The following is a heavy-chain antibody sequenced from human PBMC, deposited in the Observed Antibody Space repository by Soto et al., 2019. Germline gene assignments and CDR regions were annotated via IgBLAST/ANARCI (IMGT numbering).Heavy chain of an antibody. CDR3: ARDWSPYGDYVGSGDY. CDR2: IWYDGSNK. CDR1: GFTFSSYG. J-gene: IGHJ4*02. D-gene: IGHD4-17*01. Sequence: PGGSLRLSCAASGFTFSSYGMHWVRQAPGKGLEWVAVIWYDGSNKYYADSVKGRFTISRDNSKNTLYLQMNSLRAEDTAVYYCARDWSPYGDYVGSGDYWGQGTLVTVSS. V-gene: IGHV3-33*01.